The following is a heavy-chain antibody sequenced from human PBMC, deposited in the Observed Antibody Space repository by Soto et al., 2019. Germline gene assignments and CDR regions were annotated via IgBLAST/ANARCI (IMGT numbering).Heavy chain of an antibody. V-gene: IGHV4-38-2*01. CDR3: ASDRLTKYGEGHLYYFDY. CDR1: GYSISSGYY. D-gene: IGHD3-3*01. Sequence: SETLSLTCAVSGYSISSGYYWVWIRQSPGKGLEWIGTIYAGGTTYNNPSLKSRVTMSIDTSKNQFSLKLSSVTAADTAVYYCASDRLTKYGEGHLYYFDYWGQGALVTVSS. J-gene: IGHJ4*02. CDR2: IYAGGTT.